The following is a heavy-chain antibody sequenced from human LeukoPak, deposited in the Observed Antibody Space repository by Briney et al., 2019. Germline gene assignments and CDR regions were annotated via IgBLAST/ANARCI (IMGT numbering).Heavy chain of an antibody. CDR2: ISSSSSYI. Sequence: GGSLRLSCAASGFTFSSYSMNWVRQAPGKGLEWVSSISSSSSYIYYADSVKGRFTISRDNAKNSLYLQMNSLRAEDTAVYFCTREAAAGIDYWGQGTLVTVSS. D-gene: IGHD6-13*01. CDR3: TREAAAGIDY. V-gene: IGHV3-21*01. J-gene: IGHJ4*02. CDR1: GFTFSSYS.